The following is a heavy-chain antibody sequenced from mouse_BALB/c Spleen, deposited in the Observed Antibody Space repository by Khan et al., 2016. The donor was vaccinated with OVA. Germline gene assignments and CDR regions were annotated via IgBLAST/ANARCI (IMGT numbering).Heavy chain of an antibody. J-gene: IGHJ3*01. Sequence: QVQLKESGPGLVAPSQSLSITCTVSGFSLTGYGVNWVRQPPGKGLEWLGMIWGDGSTDYNSALKSRLSISKDNSKSPVFLKMNSLQTDDTARYYCARDRYYYGRGLAYWGQGTLVTVSA. D-gene: IGHD1-1*01. CDR1: GFSLTGYG. V-gene: IGHV2-6-7*01. CDR3: ARDRYYYGRGLAY. CDR2: IWGDGST.